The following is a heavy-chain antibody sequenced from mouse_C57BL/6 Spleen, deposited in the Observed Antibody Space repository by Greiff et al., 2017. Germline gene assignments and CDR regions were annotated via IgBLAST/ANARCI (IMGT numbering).Heavy chain of an antibody. CDR2: IDPSDSYT. CDR1: GYTFTSYW. D-gene: IGHD2-2*01. V-gene: IGHV1-69*01. CDR3: ARWLPPAMDY. Sequence: QVHVKQPGAELVMPGASVKLSCKASGYTFTSYWMHWVKQRPGQGLEWIGEIDPSDSYTNYNQKFKGKSTLTVDKSSSTAYMQLSSLTSEDSAVYYCARWLPPAMDYWGQGTSVTVSS. J-gene: IGHJ4*01.